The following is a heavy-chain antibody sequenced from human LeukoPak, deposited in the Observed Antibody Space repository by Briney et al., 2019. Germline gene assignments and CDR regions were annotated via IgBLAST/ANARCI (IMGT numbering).Heavy chain of an antibody. CDR1: GFTFSSYT. J-gene: IGHJ4*02. D-gene: IGHD6-13*01. Sequence: GGSLRLAWAAYGFTFSSYTMNWVRQAPEKGLEWVSYISTGSSTIYYADSVKGRFTISRDNAKKSLYLQMNSLRAEDTAVYYCARSIRAAAGQGRYYFDYWGQGTLVTVSA. CDR2: ISTGSSTI. CDR3: ARSIRAAAGQGRYYFDY. V-gene: IGHV3-48*04.